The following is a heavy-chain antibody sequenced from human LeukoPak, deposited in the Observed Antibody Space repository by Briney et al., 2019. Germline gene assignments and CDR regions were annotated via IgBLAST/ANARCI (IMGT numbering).Heavy chain of an antibody. J-gene: IGHJ4*02. CDR1: GGSISSYY. V-gene: IGHV4-4*07. CDR2: IYTSGST. CDR3: ARDYYDSRSRYRYYFDY. Sequence: SETLSLTCTVSGGSISSYYWSWIRQPAXXGXEWIGRIYTSGSTNYNPSLKSRVTMSVDTSKNQFSLKLSSVTAADTAVYYCARDYYDSRSRYRYYFDYWGQGTLVTVSS. D-gene: IGHD3-22*01.